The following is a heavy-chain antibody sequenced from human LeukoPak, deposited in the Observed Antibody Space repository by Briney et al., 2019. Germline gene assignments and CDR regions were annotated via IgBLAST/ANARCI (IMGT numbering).Heavy chain of an antibody. V-gene: IGHV4-34*01. D-gene: IGHD2-2*02. Sequence: SETLSLTCAVYGGSFSGYYWSWIRQPPGKGLEWIGEINHSGSTNYNPSLKSRVTISVDTSKNQFSPKLSSVTAADTAVYYCARTLGYCSRTSCYTRLRRGERWFEPWGQGTLVTVSS. CDR3: ARTLGYCSRTSCYTRLRRGERWFEP. J-gene: IGHJ5*02. CDR2: INHSGST. CDR1: GGSFSGYY.